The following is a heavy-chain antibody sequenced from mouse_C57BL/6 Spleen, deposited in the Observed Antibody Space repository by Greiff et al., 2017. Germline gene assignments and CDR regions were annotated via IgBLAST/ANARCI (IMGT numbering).Heavy chain of an antibody. D-gene: IGHD1-1*01. V-gene: IGHV1-81*01. CDR1: GYTFTSYG. Sequence: QVQLQQSGAELARPGASVKLSCKASGYTFTSYGISWVKQRTGQGLEWIGEIYPRSGNTYYNEKFKGKATLTADKSSSTAYMELRSLTSEDSAVYFCARDYYGSSYVSFDYWGQGTTLTVSS. J-gene: IGHJ2*01. CDR2: IYPRSGNT. CDR3: ARDYYGSSYVSFDY.